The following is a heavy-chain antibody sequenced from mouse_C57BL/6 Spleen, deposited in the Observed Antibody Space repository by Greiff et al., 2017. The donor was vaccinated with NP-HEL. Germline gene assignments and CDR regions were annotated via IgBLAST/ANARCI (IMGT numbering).Heavy chain of an antibody. J-gene: IGHJ2*01. D-gene: IGHD2-1*01. V-gene: IGHV14-1*01. CDR2: IDPEDGDT. CDR1: GFNIKDYY. Sequence: VQLQQSGAELVRPGASVKLSCTASGFNIKDYYMHWVKQRPEQGLEWIGRIDPEDGDTEYAPKFQGKSTMTADTSSNTAYLQLSILTSEDTAVYYCTTGGNYGVYFDYWGQGTTLTVSS. CDR3: TTGGNYGVYFDY.